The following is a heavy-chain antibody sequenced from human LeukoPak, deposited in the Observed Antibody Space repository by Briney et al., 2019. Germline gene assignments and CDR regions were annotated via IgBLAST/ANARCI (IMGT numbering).Heavy chain of an antibody. V-gene: IGHV3-7*01. Sequence: GGSLRLSCAASGFTFSSYWMSWVRQAPGKGLEWMANIKQDGSEKYYVDSVKGRFTISRDNAKNSLYLQMNSLRAEDTAVYYCARARVVVNRYNWFDPWGQGTLVTVSS. J-gene: IGHJ5*02. CDR2: IKQDGSEK. CDR1: GFTFSSYW. CDR3: ARARVVVNRYNWFDP. D-gene: IGHD3-22*01.